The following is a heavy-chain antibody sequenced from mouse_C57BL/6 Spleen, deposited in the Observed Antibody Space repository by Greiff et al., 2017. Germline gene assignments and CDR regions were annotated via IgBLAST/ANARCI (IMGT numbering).Heavy chain of an antibody. D-gene: IGHD1-1*01. J-gene: IGHJ2*01. CDR2: INPNNGGT. CDR1: GYTFTDYY. CDR3: AFTTVVAHCFDY. Sequence: EVQLQQSGPELVKPGASVKISCKASGYTFTDYYMNWVKQSHGKSLEWIGDINPNNGGTSYNQKFKGKATLTVDKSSSTAYMELRSLTSEDSAVYYCAFTTVVAHCFDYWGQGTTLTVSS. V-gene: IGHV1-26*01.